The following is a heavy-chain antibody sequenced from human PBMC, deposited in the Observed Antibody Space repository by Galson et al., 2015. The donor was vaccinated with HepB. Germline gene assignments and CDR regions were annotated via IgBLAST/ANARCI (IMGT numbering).Heavy chain of an antibody. CDR3: ASGGGVRGSGWYAGFDY. CDR1: GGTFSSYA. D-gene: IGHD6-19*01. CDR2: IIPIFGTA. Sequence: SVKVSCKASGGTFSSYAISWVRQAPGQGLEWMGGIIPIFGTANYAQKFQGRVTITADESTSTAYMELSSLRSEDTAVYYCASGGGVRGSGWYAGFDYWGQGTLVTVSS. J-gene: IGHJ4*02. V-gene: IGHV1-69*13.